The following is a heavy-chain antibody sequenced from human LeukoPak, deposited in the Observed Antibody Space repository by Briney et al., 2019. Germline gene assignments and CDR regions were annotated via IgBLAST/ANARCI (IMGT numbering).Heavy chain of an antibody. D-gene: IGHD2-15*01. CDR1: GFTFSSYA. V-gene: IGHV3-23*01. Sequence: GSLRLSCGGSGFTFSSYAMSWVRQAPGKGLEWVSAISGSGTDTFYANSVKGRFTISRDNPKNTLYLQMNSLRAEDTAVYYCAKGGGSSCYSPSDYWGQGTLVTVSS. J-gene: IGHJ4*02. CDR2: ISGSGTDT. CDR3: AKGGGSSCYSPSDY.